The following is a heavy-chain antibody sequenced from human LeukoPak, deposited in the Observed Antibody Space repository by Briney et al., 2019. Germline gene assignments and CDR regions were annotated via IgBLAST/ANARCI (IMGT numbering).Heavy chain of an antibody. CDR1: GFVFSNYA. V-gene: IGHV3-64*01. D-gene: IGHD5-12*01. CDR2: ITGDGSTP. J-gene: IGHJ5*02. CDR3: ARVGFSGYDS. Sequence: PGGSLRLSCATSGFVFSNYAMNWVRQAPGKGREYVSAITGDGSTPYYANSVKGRFTISRDNSKNTLYLQMGSLRSEDMAVYYCARVGFSGYDSWGQGTLVTVSS.